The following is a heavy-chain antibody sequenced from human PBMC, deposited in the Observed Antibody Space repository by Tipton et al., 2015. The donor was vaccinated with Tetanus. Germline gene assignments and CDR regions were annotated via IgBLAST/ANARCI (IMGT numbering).Heavy chain of an antibody. J-gene: IGHJ5*01. CDR1: DGSFTGYK. Sequence: GSLRLSCDVSDGSFTGYKWTWLRQPPRKGLEWIGDINYGGTTTSNPSLQSRLNILLDTSKRQFSLRLTSVTAADTAVYFCARQYVQQSMPGPTYNWFDSWGQGTLVTVSS. D-gene: IGHD2-2*01. CDR3: ARQYVQQSMPGPTYNWFDS. V-gene: IGHV4-34*01. CDR2: INYGGTT.